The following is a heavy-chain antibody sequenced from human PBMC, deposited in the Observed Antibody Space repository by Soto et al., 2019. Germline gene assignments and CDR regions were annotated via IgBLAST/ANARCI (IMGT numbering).Heavy chain of an antibody. Sequence: SETLSLTCTVSGGSISSGGYSWTWIRQSPGKGLEWIGYTYQSGSAYYNPSLKSRVTISVDRSKNQFSLNLTSVTAADTTVYYCARDYYGMDVWGQGTTVTV. CDR1: GGSISSGGYS. CDR3: ARDYYGMDV. V-gene: IGHV4-30-2*06. CDR2: TYQSGSA. J-gene: IGHJ6*02.